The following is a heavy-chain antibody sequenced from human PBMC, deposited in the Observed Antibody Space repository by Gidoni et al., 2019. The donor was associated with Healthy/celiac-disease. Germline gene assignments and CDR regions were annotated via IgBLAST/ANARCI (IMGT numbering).Heavy chain of an antibody. D-gene: IGHD6-13*01. CDR1: GFTFSSDG. V-gene: IGHV3-33*01. Sequence: QVQLVESGGGVVQPGRSLRRSCAASGFTFSSDGMHWVRQAPGQGREWVAVILYDGSNKYYADSVKGRFTISRDNSKITLYLQMNSLRAEDTAVYYCARAGRRGIAAAGTDANFDYWGQGTLVTVSS. CDR2: ILYDGSNK. CDR3: ARAGRRGIAAAGTDANFDY. J-gene: IGHJ4*02.